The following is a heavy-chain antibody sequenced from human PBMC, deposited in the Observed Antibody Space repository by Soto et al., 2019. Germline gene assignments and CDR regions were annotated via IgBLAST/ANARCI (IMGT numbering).Heavy chain of an antibody. J-gene: IGHJ4*02. CDR1: GFTFTSSA. Sequence: GASVKVSCKASGFTFTSSAVQWVRQARGQRLEWIGWIVVGSGNTNYAQKFQERVTITRDMSTSTAYMELSSLRSEDTALYYCARDTYGDNGQVLDYWGQGTLVTVSS. CDR3: ARDTYGDNGQVLDY. V-gene: IGHV1-58*01. D-gene: IGHD4-17*01. CDR2: IVVGSGNT.